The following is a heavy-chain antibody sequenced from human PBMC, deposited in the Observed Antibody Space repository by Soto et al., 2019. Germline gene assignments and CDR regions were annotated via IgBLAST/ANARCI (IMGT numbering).Heavy chain of an antibody. CDR2: ISYDGSNK. D-gene: IGHD2-15*01. V-gene: IGHV3-30*18. CDR3: AKDLGYCSGGSCYSFDY. Sequence: QVQLVDSGGGVVQPGRSLRLSCAASGFTFSSYGMHWVRQAPGKGLEWVAVISYDGSNKYYADSVKGRFTISRDNSKNTLYLQMNSLRAEDTAVYYCAKDLGYCSGGSCYSFDYWGQGTLVTVSS. CDR1: GFTFSSYG. J-gene: IGHJ4*02.